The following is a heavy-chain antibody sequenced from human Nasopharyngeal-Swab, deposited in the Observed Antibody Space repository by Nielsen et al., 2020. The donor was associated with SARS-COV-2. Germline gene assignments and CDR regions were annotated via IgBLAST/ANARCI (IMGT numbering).Heavy chain of an antibody. D-gene: IGHD1-20*01. CDR1: GFTFSSYA. Sequence: GGSLRLSCAASGFTFSSYAMYWVRQAPGKGLEWVALISYDGSNKYYADSVRGRFTISRDNSMNTLYLQMNSLRAEDTAVFYCAKGSVTATGGGFFWGQGTLVTVSS. CDR2: ISYDGSNK. V-gene: IGHV3-30-3*01. CDR3: AKGSVTATGGGFF. J-gene: IGHJ4*02.